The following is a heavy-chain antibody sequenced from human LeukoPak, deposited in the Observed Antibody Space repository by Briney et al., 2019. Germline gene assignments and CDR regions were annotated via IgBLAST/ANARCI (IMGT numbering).Heavy chain of an antibody. V-gene: IGHV3-33*01. CDR3: ARGRRVSTHYGMDV. CDR1: GFTFSSYG. J-gene: IGHJ6*02. Sequence: GGSLRLSCAASGFTFSSYGMHWVRQAPGKGLEWVAVIWYDGSNKYYADSVKGRFTISRDNSKNTLYLQMNSLRAEDTAVYYCARGRRVSTHYGMDVWGQGTAVTVSS. D-gene: IGHD2-2*01. CDR2: IWYDGSNK.